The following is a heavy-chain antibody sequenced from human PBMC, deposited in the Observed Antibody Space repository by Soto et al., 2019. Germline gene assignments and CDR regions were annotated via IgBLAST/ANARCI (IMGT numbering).Heavy chain of an antibody. CDR3: ARDTGPNGYNYYYFGMDV. V-gene: IGHV3-30-3*01. CDR2: ISYDGSDK. J-gene: IGHJ6*02. Sequence: VGSLRLSCAASGFTFSNYAMHWVRQAPGKGLEWVAVISYDGSDKYNASSVKGRFTISRDNSKNTLYLQMNSLRAEDTAVYYCARDTGPNGYNYYYFGMDVWGQGTTVTVSS. D-gene: IGHD5-18*01. CDR1: GFTFSNYA.